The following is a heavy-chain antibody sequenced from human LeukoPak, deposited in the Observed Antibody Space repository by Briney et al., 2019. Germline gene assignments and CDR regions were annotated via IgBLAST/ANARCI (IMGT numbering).Heavy chain of an antibody. CDR3: ARGGSAAKYYFDS. D-gene: IGHD6-13*01. J-gene: IGHJ4*02. Sequence: SETLSLTCTVSNDSISPPYWCWIRHPPRTGLIFIGYIFYSGTTNFSPSLKSRVTLSVDTSKNQFSLRLNSVTAADTAVYYCARGGSAAKYYFDSWGQGTLVTVSS. CDR2: IFYSGTT. V-gene: IGHV4-59*11. CDR1: NDSISPPY.